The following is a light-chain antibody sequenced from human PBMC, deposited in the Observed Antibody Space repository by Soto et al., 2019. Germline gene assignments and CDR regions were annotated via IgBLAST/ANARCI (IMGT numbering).Light chain of an antibody. V-gene: IGKV2-40*01. J-gene: IGKJ5*01. CDR3: MQRREFPST. CDR1: QSLLDGADGNTY. CDR2: TLS. Sequence: DIVMTQTPLSLPVSPGEPASVSCRASQSLLDGADGNTYLDWYVQKPAQAPQPLNYTLSSRASGVTDRFSGIGSRTDLTRKISRVEAEDVGVYYCMQRREFPSTVGQGTGLESK.